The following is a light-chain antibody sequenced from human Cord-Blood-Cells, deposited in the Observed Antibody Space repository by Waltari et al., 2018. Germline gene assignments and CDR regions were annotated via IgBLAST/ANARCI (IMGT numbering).Light chain of an antibody. V-gene: IGKV1-39*01. Sequence: IQMNQSPSSLSAPVRGRVTLTCRASQSSSSYLNWYQQKPGKAPKLLIYAASSLQSGVPSRFSGSGSGTDFTLTISSLQPEDFATYYCQQSYSTPWTFGQGTKVEIK. CDR1: QSSSSY. J-gene: IGKJ1*01. CDR2: AAS. CDR3: QQSYSTPWT.